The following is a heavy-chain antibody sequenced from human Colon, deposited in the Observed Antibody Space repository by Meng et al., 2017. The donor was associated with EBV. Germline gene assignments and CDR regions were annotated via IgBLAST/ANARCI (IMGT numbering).Heavy chain of an antibody. D-gene: IGHD3-22*01. CDR1: GGSISSGDYY. J-gene: IGHJ4*01. CDR2: TSHSGST. V-gene: IGHV4-30-4*01. CDR3: ASSDYYRSDY. Sequence: QVQLQESGPGLVKPSQXLSLTCTVPGGSISSGDYYWSWIRQPPGKGLEWIGETSHSGSTDYSPSLKSRVTISLDKSKNQLSLKLNSVTAADTAAYYCASSDYYRSDYGGHGTLVTVSS.